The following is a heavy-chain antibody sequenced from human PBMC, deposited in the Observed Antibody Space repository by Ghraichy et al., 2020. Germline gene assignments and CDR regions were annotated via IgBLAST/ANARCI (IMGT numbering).Heavy chain of an antibody. J-gene: IGHJ4*02. Sequence: LETLSLTCTVSGGSITTYFWGWIRQPPGKGLEWIGYIHYSGSTNCNPSLKSRITISADTSNNQFSLKLSSVTAADTAVYYCARYFCPGGICTGFDYWGRGILVTVSS. CDR2: IHYSGST. CDR1: GGSITTYF. D-gene: IGHD2-8*02. CDR3: ARYFCPGGICTGFDY. V-gene: IGHV4-59*01.